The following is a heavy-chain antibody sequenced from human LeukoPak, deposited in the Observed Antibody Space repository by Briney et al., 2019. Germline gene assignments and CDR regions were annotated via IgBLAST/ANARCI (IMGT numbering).Heavy chain of an antibody. CDR2: VYHSGST. CDR1: GDSISSHNW. Sequence: PSETLSLTCAVSGDSISSHNWWSWVRQPPGKGLEWIGEVYHSGSTNYNPSLKSQVSISVDKAKNQFSLKLTSVTAADTAVYYCASIGGSSWLLDYWGQGTLVTVSS. CDR3: ASIGGSSWLLDY. V-gene: IGHV4-4*02. D-gene: IGHD6-13*01. J-gene: IGHJ4*02.